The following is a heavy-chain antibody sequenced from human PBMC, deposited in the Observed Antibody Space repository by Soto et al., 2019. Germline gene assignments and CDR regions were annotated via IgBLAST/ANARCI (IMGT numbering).Heavy chain of an antibody. CDR2: MSHSGGT. D-gene: IGHD1-1*01. CDR1: GGFVSSGSYY. Sequence: QVQLQQWGAGLLKPSETLSLTCAVYGGFVSSGSYYWSWIRQPPGKVLEWIGEMSHSGGTHFNPSLKSRVPISVDTSKNQFSLKLSSVTAADTALYYCARVERGTATTGVDAFDIWGPGTMVTVSS. J-gene: IGHJ3*02. V-gene: IGHV4-34*01. CDR3: ARVERGTATTGVDAFDI.